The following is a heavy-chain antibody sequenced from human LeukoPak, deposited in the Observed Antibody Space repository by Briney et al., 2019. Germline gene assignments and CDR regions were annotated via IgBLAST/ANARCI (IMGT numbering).Heavy chain of an antibody. Sequence: ASVKVSCKASGGTFISYATSWVRQAPGQGLEWMGRIIPILGIANYAQKFQGRVTITADKSTSTAYMELSSLRSEDTAVYYCARLVERGYSYGLENYWGQGTLVTVSS. CDR3: ARLVERGYSYGLENY. J-gene: IGHJ4*02. D-gene: IGHD5-18*01. CDR1: GGTFISYA. CDR2: IIPILGIA. V-gene: IGHV1-69*04.